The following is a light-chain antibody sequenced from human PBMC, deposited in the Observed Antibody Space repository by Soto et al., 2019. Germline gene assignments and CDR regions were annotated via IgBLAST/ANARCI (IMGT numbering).Light chain of an antibody. CDR2: GAS. J-gene: IGKJ3*01. CDR1: QSISSN. CDR3: QHYNNWPFT. V-gene: IGKV3-15*01. Sequence: EIVMTQSPATLSVSPGQRATLSCRASQSISSNLAWYQQKPGQTPRLLIYGASTRATGIPGRFSGSGSGTEFTLTISSLQSEDFAVYHCQHYNNWPFTFGPGTKVDIK.